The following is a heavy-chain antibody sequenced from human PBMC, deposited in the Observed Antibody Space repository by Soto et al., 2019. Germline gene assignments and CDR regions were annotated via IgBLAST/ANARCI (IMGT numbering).Heavy chain of an antibody. D-gene: IGHD6-13*01. V-gene: IGHV3-30-3*01. CDR3: AREPTIAEVGTPRRYFDY. Sequence: QVQLVESGGGVVQFGRSLRLSCAASRFTFSTYAMCWVRQAPGKGLEWVAVISQDGSNKYYADSVKGRFTISRDNSKNTLYLQMDSLRTEDTAVYYCAREPTIAEVGTPRRYFDYWGQGTLVTVSS. J-gene: IGHJ4*02. CDR1: RFTFSTYA. CDR2: ISQDGSNK.